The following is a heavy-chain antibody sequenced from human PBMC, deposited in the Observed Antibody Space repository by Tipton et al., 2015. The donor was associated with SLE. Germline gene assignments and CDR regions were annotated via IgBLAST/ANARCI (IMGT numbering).Heavy chain of an antibody. Sequence: SLRLSCAASGFIFSSTWMTWVRQAPGKGLEWGANIKGDGREKNYVDSVKGRFTISRDTDDNSVYLEMSSLKSEATALYYCGATIPPRFPASWGQGPLVTVSS. CDR3: GATIPPRFPAS. J-gene: IGHJ5*02. V-gene: IGHV3-7*01. D-gene: IGHD5-12*01. CDR2: IKGDGREK. CDR1: GFIFSSTW.